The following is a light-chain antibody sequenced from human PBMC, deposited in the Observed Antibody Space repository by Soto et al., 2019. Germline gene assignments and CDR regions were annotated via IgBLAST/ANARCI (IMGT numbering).Light chain of an antibody. CDR2: TAS. J-gene: IGKJ1*01. Sequence: AIQMTQSPSSLSASVGDRVTITCRASQGIRNDLGWYQQKPGKAPKLLIHTASNLQSGVPSRFSGSGSETEFTLTISSLQSDDFAVYYCQQYNNWPPWTFGQGTKVDIK. CDR1: QGIRND. CDR3: QQYNNWPPWT. V-gene: IGKV1-6*01.